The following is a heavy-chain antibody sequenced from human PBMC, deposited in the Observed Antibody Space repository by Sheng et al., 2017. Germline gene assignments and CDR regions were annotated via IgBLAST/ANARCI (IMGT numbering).Heavy chain of an antibody. Sequence: EVQLVESGGGLVKSGGSLRLSCAASGFTFSSYNMNWVRQAPGKGLEWVSSIRSSGSDTYYAKSVKGRFTISRDNAKKSLYLQMNSLRAEDTAVYYCAREMRGPVVLVPPDYAMDVWGQGTTVTVSS. J-gene: IGHJ6*02. CDR3: AREMRGPVVLVPPDYAMDV. V-gene: IGHV3-21*01. CDR2: IRSSGSDT. D-gene: IGHD2-15*01. CDR1: GFTFSSYN.